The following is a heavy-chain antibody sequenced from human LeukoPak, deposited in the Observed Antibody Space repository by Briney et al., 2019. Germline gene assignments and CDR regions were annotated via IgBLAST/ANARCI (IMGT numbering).Heavy chain of an antibody. Sequence: AETLSLTCSVSGGSISSLYWSWIRQPPGKGLEWIGYIYYTGSTNYNPSLKSRVTMFVDMSKNQFSLRLSSVIAADTAVYYCARHRAYSSSSPFDYWGQGTLVTVS. CDR1: GGSISSLY. CDR2: IYYTGST. CDR3: ARHRAYSSSSPFDY. D-gene: IGHD6-6*01. J-gene: IGHJ4*02. V-gene: IGHV4-59*08.